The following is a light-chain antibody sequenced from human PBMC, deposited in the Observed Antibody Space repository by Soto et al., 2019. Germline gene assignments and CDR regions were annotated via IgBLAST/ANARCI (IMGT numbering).Light chain of an antibody. CDR3: QQSYNIPLT. V-gene: IGKV1-39*01. CDR2: DAS. Sequence: DIQMTQPPSSLSASVGDRVTITCRASQGISTYLAWYQQKLGKAPKLLIYDASTLQSGVPSRFSGSGSGTDFTLTISSLQPEDFATYYCQQSYNIPLTFGPGTKVDIK. CDR1: QGISTY. J-gene: IGKJ3*01.